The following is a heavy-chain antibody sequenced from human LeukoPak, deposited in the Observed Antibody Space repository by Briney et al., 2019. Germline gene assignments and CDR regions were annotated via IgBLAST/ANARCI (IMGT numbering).Heavy chain of an antibody. Sequence: PGGSLRLSCAASGFTFSGSAMHWVRQASGKGLEWVARIRSKANSYATAYAASVKGRFTISRDDSKNTAYMTMSSMKAEDTAVYYCTDTGYWGQGNLVTVSS. CDR2: IRSKANSYAT. J-gene: IGHJ4*02. CDR1: GFTFSGSA. D-gene: IGHD2-8*02. CDR3: TDTGY. V-gene: IGHV3-73*01.